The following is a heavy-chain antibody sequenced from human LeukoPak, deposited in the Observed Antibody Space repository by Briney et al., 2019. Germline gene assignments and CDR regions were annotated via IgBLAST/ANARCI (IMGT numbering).Heavy chain of an antibody. CDR2: IHSSGST. Sequence: SQTLSLTCTVSGGSISSGSYYWSWIRQPAGKGLEWIGRIHSSGSTTYNPSLKSRVTISVDRSKNQFSLKLSSVTPADTAVYYCARDPSGLDYDSSGDYWGQGALVTVSS. D-gene: IGHD3-22*01. CDR3: ARDPSGLDYDSSGDY. J-gene: IGHJ4*02. CDR1: GGSISSGSYY. V-gene: IGHV4-61*02.